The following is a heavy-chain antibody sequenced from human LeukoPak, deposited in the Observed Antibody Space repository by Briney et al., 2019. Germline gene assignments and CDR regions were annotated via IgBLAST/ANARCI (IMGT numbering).Heavy chain of an antibody. Sequence: GASVKVSCKASGGTFSSYAISWVRQAPGQGLEWMGGIIPIFGTANYAQKFQGRVTITTDESTSTAYMELSSLRSEDTAVYYCARDGYYGSGVDYWGLGTLVTVSS. CDR1: GGTFSSYA. CDR3: ARDGYYGSGVDY. CDR2: IIPIFGTA. D-gene: IGHD3-10*01. J-gene: IGHJ4*02. V-gene: IGHV1-69*05.